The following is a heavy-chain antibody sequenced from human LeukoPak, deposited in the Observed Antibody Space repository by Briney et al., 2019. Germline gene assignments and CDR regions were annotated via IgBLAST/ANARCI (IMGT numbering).Heavy chain of an antibody. CDR3: ARIPPDDYGSGSPRDYFDY. CDR1: GYSFTSYW. CDR2: IYPGDSDT. J-gene: IGHJ4*02. Sequence: GESLKISCKGSGYSFTSYWIGWVRQMPGKGLEWMGIIYPGDSDTRYSPSFQGQVTISADKSTSTAYLQWSSLRASDTAMYYCARIPPDDYGSGSPRDYFDYWGQGTLVTVSS. D-gene: IGHD3-10*01. V-gene: IGHV5-51*01.